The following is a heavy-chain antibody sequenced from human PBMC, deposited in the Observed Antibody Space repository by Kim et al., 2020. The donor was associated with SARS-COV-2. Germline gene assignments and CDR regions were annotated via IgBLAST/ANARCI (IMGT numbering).Heavy chain of an antibody. CDR2: MNPNSGNT. J-gene: IGHJ5*02. V-gene: IGHV1-8*01. CDR3: ATRRDGYKRVWFDP. CDR1: GYTFTSYD. D-gene: IGHD5-12*01. Sequence: ASVKVSCKASGYTFTSYDINWVRQATGQGLEWMGWMNPNSGNTGYAQKFQGRVTMTRNTSISTAYMELSSLRSEDTAVYYCATRRDGYKRVWFDPWGQGTLVTVSS.